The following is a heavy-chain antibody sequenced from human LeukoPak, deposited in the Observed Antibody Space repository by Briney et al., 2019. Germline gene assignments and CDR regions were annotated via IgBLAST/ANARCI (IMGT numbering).Heavy chain of an antibody. J-gene: IGHJ3*02. CDR2: IYYSGST. D-gene: IGHD6-19*01. CDR1: GGSISSYY. V-gene: IGHV4-59*08. CDR3: ARSQGIAVASDASDI. Sequence: SETLSLTCTVSGGSISSYYWSWIRQPPGKGLEWIGYIYYSGSTNYNPSLKSRVTISVDTSKNQFSLKLSSVTAADTAVYYCARSQGIAVASDASDIWGQGTMVTVSS.